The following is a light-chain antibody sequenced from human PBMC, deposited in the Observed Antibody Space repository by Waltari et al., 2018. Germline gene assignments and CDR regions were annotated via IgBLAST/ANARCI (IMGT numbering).Light chain of an antibody. CDR1: ALPNQF. Sequence: SYELTQPPSVSVSPGQTARITCTGDALPNQFAYWYQKKPGQAPVLIIYKDIGRPSGIPERFSGSNSGTTVTLTISGVQAEDEADYYCLSSDTSGAHVFGPGTKVIVL. V-gene: IGLV3-25*03. CDR2: KDI. CDR3: LSSDTSGAHV. J-gene: IGLJ1*01.